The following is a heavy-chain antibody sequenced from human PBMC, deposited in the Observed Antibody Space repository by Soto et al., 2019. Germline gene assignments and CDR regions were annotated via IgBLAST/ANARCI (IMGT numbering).Heavy chain of an antibody. CDR3: ARGNYYYDSSFDY. CDR1: GFTFSSYG. J-gene: IGHJ4*02. D-gene: IGHD3-22*01. CDR2: IWYDGSNK. V-gene: IGHV3-33*01. Sequence: VQLVESGGGVVQPGRSLRLSCAASGFTFSSYGMHWVRQAPGKGLEWVAVIWYDGSNKYYADSVKGRFTISRDNSKNTLYLQMNSLRAEDTAVYYCARGNYYYDSSFDYWGQGTLVTVSS.